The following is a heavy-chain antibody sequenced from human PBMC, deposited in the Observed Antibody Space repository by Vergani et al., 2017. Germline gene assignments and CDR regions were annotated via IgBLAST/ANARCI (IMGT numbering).Heavy chain of an antibody. CDR2: IIPIFGTA. V-gene: IGHV1-69*01. D-gene: IGHD3-22*01. CDR3: ARLDYYDSSGYFGY. J-gene: IGHJ4*02. CDR1: VGTFSSYA. Sequence: QVQLVQSGAEVKKLGSSVKVPCKASVGTFSSYAISWVRQAPGQGLEWMGGIIPIFGTANYAQKFQGRVTITADESTSTAYMELSSLRSEDTAVYYCARLDYYDSSGYFGYWGQGTLVTVSS.